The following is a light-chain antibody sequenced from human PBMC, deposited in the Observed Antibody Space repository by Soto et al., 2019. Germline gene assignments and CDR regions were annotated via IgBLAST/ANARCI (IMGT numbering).Light chain of an antibody. J-gene: IGLJ1*01. CDR3: SSYAGSNNYV. Sequence: QFALTQPPSASGSPGQSVTISCTGTSCDVGGYNYVSWYQQHPGKAPKLMIYEVSKRPSGVPDRFSGSKSGNTASLTVSGLQAEDEADYYCSSYAGSNNYVFGTGTKLTAL. CDR2: EVS. V-gene: IGLV2-8*01. CDR1: SCDVGGYNY.